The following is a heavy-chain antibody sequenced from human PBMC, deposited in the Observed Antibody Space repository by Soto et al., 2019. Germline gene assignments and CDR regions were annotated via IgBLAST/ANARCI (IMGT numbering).Heavy chain of an antibody. D-gene: IGHD2-15*01. V-gene: IGHV1-2*04. J-gene: IGHJ4*02. CDR3: AILGGERGYCSGGSCPFDY. Sequence: QVQLVQSGAEVKKPGASVKVSCKASGYTFTGYYMHWVRQAPGQGLEWMGWINPNSGGTNYAQKFAGWVTMTRDTSISTAYMELSRLRSDDTGVYYCAILGGERGYCSGGSCPFDYWGQGTLVTVSS. CDR1: GYTFTGYY. CDR2: INPNSGGT.